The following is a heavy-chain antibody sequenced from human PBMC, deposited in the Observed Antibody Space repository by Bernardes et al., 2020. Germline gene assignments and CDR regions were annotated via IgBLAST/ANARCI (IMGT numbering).Heavy chain of an antibody. J-gene: IGHJ5*02. CDR1: GYSIRSGYY. V-gene: IGHV4-38-2*02. CDR3: ARDPGGEIPAATRFDP. Sequence: SATLTLTCAVSGYSIRSGYYWGWIRQPPGKGLEWIGSIYHSGSTYYNPSLKSRVTISVDTSKNQFSLKLSSVTAADTAVYYCARDPGGEIPAATRFDPWGQGTLVTVSS. CDR2: IYHSGST. D-gene: IGHD2-2*01.